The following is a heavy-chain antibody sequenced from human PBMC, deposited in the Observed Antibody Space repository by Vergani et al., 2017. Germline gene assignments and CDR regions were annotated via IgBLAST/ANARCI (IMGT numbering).Heavy chain of an antibody. CDR2: IYYSGST. V-gene: IGHV4-61*01. CDR1: GGSISSSYY. Sequence: QVQLQESGPGLVKPSGTLSLTCAVSGGSISSSYYWSWIRQPPGKGLEWIGYIYYSGSTNYNPSLKSRVTISVDTSKNQFSLKLSSVTAADTAVYYCARDRGPVRGTTSNYYYMDVWGKGTTVTVSS. CDR3: ARDRGPVRGTTSNYYYMDV. J-gene: IGHJ6*03. D-gene: IGHD1-7*01.